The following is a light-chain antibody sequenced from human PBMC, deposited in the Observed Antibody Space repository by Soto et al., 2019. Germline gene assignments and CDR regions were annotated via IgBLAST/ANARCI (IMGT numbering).Light chain of an antibody. CDR2: GAS. CDR1: QTVCSSH. J-gene: IGKJ4*02. V-gene: IGKV3-20*01. CDR3: QHYGSSPRT. Sequence: EVVLTQSPGTLSLSPGERATLSCRASQTVCSSHLAWYQQKPGQAPKLLIYGASSRATGIPDRFSGSGSGTDFTLTISRLEPEDFAVYYCQHYGSSPRTLGGGTKVEIK.